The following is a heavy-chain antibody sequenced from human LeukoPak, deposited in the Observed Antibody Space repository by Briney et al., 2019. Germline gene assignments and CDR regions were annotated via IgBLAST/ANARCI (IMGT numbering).Heavy chain of an antibody. J-gene: IGHJ6*02. V-gene: IGHV4-4*02. CDR1: GGSISSSNW. Sequence: PSGTLSLTCAVSGGSISSSNWWSWVRRPPGKGLEWIGEIYHSGSTNYNPSLKSRVTISVDTSKNQFSLKLSSVTAADTAVYYCARELIGEKTGPRAYYYHYGMDVWGQGTTVTVSS. CDR3: ARELIGEKTGPRAYYYHYGMDV. CDR2: IYHSGST. D-gene: IGHD2/OR15-2a*01.